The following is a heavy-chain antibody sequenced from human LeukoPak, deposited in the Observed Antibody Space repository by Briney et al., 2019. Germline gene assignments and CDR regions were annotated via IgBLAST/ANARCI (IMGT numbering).Heavy chain of an antibody. J-gene: IGHJ1*01. CDR2: IDNDGRTT. CDR3: ARVSGLGMNEHYQH. D-gene: IGHD3-10*01. CDR1: GLTFSKSW. V-gene: IGHV3-74*01. Sequence: GGSLRLSCEASGLTFSKSWMHWVRQAPGKGLVGVSRIDNDGRTTSYADSVKGRFTISRDNAKNTLYLQMNSLRAEDTAVYYCARVSGLGMNEHYQHWGQGTLVTVPS.